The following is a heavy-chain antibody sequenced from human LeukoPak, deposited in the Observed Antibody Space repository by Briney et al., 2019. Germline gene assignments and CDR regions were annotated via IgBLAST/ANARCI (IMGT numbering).Heavy chain of an antibody. Sequence: SETLSLTCAVYGGSLSGYYWSWIRQPPGKGLEWIGEINHSGSTNYNPSLKSRVTISVDTSKNQFSLKLSSVTAADTVVYYCARAKYCRGGSCYHLDYWGQGTPVTVSS. CDR3: ARAKYCRGGSCYHLDY. D-gene: IGHD2-15*01. V-gene: IGHV4-34*01. J-gene: IGHJ4*02. CDR2: INHSGST. CDR1: GGSLSGYY.